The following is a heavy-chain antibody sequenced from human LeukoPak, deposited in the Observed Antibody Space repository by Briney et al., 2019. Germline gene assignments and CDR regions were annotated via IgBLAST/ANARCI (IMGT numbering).Heavy chain of an antibody. CDR1: GYTFTGYY. J-gene: IGHJ6*03. D-gene: IGHD2-15*01. CDR2: INPNSGGT. Sequence: VASVKVSCKASGYTFTGYYMHWVRQAPGQGLEWMGWINPNSGGTNYAQKFQGRVTMTRDTSTSTAYMELSRLRSDDTAVYYCARDRGVDYCSGGSCSHYYYYMDVWGKGTTVTISS. V-gene: IGHV1-2*02. CDR3: ARDRGVDYCSGGSCSHYYYYMDV.